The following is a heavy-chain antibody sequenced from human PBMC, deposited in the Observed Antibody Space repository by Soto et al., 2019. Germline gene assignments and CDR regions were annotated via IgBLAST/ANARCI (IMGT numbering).Heavy chain of an antibody. CDR3: ARHPISAAGRNGRFLYYFDY. CDR2: VYYSGST. Sequence: SEDLSLTCIVSSVFLSTSPYYWAWIRQPPGKGLEWIGSVYYSGSTYYNPSLKSRVTISVDTSKNHFSLNLSSVTAADTAVYYCARHPISAAGRNGRFLYYFDYWGQGTLVTVSS. J-gene: IGHJ4*02. D-gene: IGHD6-13*01. V-gene: IGHV4-39*01. CDR1: SVFLSTSPYY.